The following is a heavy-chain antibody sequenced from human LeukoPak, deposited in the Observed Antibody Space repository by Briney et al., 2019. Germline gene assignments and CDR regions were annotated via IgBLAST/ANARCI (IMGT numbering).Heavy chain of an antibody. D-gene: IGHD3-10*01. V-gene: IGHV4-34*01. J-gene: IGHJ6*02. CDR2: INHSGST. Sequence: PSETLSLTCAVYGGSFSGYYWSWIRQPPGKGQEWIGEINHSGSTNYNPSLKSRVTISVDTSKNQFSLKLSSVTAADTAVYYCARASRMVRGVPYYYYGMDVWGQGTTVTVSS. CDR1: GGSFSGYY. CDR3: ARASRMVRGVPYYYYGMDV.